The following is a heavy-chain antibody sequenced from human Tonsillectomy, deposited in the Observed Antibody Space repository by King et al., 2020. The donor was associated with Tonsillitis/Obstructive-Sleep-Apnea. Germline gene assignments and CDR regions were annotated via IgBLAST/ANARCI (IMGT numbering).Heavy chain of an antibody. D-gene: IGHD6-6*01. J-gene: IGHJ4*02. CDR1: GVSISSSSYY. V-gene: IGHV4-39*01. Sequence: QLQESGPGLVKPSETLSLTCTVSGVSISSSSYYWGWIRQPPGKGLEWIGSIHYSGSSYYNPSLKSRVTISVDTSNNQFSLKLSSVTAADTAVYYCARGGEYSSTNYFDYWGQGTLVTVSS. CDR2: IHYSGSS. CDR3: ARGGEYSSTNYFDY.